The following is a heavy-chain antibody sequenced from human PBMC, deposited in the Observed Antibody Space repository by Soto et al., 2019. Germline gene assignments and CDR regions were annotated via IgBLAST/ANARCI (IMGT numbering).Heavy chain of an antibody. V-gene: IGHV3-15*01. D-gene: IGHD3-3*01. CDR3: TTSGDFWSRYYRSWDH. J-gene: IGHJ4*02. Sequence: EVQLVESGGGMVKSGGSVRLSCAVSGFSFSKAWMSWVRQAPGKGLEWVGRIKSRTDGGTTDYAAPVKGRFTISRDDSKNMLFLQMNSLKTEDTAVYYCTTSGDFWSRYYRSWDHWGQGTLVTVSS. CDR2: IKSRTDGGTT. CDR1: GFSFSKAW.